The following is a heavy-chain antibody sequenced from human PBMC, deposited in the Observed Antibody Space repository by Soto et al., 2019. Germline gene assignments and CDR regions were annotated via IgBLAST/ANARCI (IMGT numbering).Heavy chain of an antibody. CDR2: IIPILGIA. Sequence: QVQLVQSGAEVKKPGSSVKVSCKASGGTFSSYTISWVRQSPVQGLEWMGRIIPILGIANYAQKFQGRVTITADKSTSTAYMELSSLRSEDTAVYYCARVPGYCSSTSCYGDLYYMDVWGKGTTVTVSS. V-gene: IGHV1-69*02. J-gene: IGHJ6*03. D-gene: IGHD2-2*01. CDR3: ARVPGYCSSTSCYGDLYYMDV. CDR1: GGTFSSYT.